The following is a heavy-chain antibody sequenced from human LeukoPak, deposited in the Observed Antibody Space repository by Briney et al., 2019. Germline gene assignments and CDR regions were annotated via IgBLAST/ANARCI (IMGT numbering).Heavy chain of an antibody. CDR1: GYTFTGYY. CDR3: ARESYGLSLNY. J-gene: IGHJ4*02. V-gene: IGHV1-2*06. CDR2: INPNSGGT. D-gene: IGHD5-18*01. Sequence: WASVKVSCKASGYTFTGYYMHWVRQAPGQGLEWMGRINPNSGGTNYAQKFQGRVTMARDTSISTAYMELSRLRSDDTAVYYCARESYGLSLNYWGQGTLVTVSS.